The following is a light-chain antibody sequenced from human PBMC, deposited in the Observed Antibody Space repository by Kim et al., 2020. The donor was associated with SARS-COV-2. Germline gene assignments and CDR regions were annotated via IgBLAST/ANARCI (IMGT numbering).Light chain of an antibody. V-gene: IGKV1-5*03. J-gene: IGKJ1*01. CDR2: KAS. Sequence: SASGGDRVPLSSWASQHIHIWLAWFQQNPGKAPRVLMYKASTLESGVPSIFRGSGSGTEFTLTINSPQPDDSATYYCQQYDVHPETLGQGTKGEVK. CDR3: QQYDVHPET. CDR1: QHIHIW.